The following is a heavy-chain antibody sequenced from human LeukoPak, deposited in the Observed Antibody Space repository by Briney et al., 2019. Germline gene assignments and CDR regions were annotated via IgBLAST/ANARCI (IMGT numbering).Heavy chain of an antibody. CDR1: GFTFSSYS. CDR3: ARDEDGDYFDY. J-gene: IGHJ4*02. Sequence: GGSLRLSCAASGFTFSSYSMNWVRQAPGKGLVWVSRINSDGSSISYADSVKGRFTISRDNAKNSLYLQMNSLRAEDTAVYYCARDEDGDYFDYWGQGTLVTVSS. D-gene: IGHD4-17*01. V-gene: IGHV3-74*01. CDR2: INSDGSSI.